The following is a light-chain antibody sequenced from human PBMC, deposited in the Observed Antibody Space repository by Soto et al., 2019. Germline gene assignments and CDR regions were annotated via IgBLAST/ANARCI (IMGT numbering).Light chain of an antibody. CDR2: EVS. V-gene: IGLV2-14*01. CDR1: SSDVGGYDF. J-gene: IGLJ1*01. Sequence: QSALTQPASVAGSPGQSITISCAGTSSDVGGYDFVSWYQHHPGRAPKLLIYEVSGRPSGVSYRFSGSKSGNTASLIISGLQAEEEAYYYCTSYGSSGTSVFGTGTKVTVL. CDR3: TSYGSSGTSV.